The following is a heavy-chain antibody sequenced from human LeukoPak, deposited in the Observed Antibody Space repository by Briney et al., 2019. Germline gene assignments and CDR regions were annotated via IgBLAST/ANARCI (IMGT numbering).Heavy chain of an antibody. D-gene: IGHD6-19*01. Sequence: SETLSLTCSVSGGSISNSYSTWIRQPPGKGLESIGYIYYSGSTNYNPSLKSRVTISIDTSKNQFSLRLSSVTAADTAVYYCARVPRSLSSTGWSDYWGQGTLVTVSS. J-gene: IGHJ4*02. CDR1: GGSISNSY. CDR2: IYYSGST. CDR3: ARVPRSLSSTGWSDY. V-gene: IGHV4-59*01.